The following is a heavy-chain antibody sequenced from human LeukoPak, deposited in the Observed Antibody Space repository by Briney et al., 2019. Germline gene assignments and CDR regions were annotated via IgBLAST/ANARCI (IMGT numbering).Heavy chain of an antibody. CDR3: ARDMYYYDSSGPNHWYFDL. J-gene: IGHJ2*01. CDR2: IYYSGST. D-gene: IGHD3-22*01. Sequence: PSETLSLTCTVSGGSISSYYWSWIRQPPGKGLEWIGYIYYSGSTNYNPSLKSRVTISVDTSKNQFSLKLSSATAADTAVYYCARDMYYYDSSGPNHWYFDLWGRGTLVTVSS. V-gene: IGHV4-59*01. CDR1: GGSISSYY.